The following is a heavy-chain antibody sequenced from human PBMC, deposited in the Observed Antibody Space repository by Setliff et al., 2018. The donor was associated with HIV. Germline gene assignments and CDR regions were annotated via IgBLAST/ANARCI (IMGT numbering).Heavy chain of an antibody. J-gene: IGHJ4*02. CDR3: AKGAGFYGDYTFDY. V-gene: IGHV4-61*02. CDR1: NGSISSGTFY. CDR2: INTSGST. D-gene: IGHD4-17*01. Sequence: SETLSLTCTVSNGSISSGTFYWNWIRQPAGKGLEWIGRINTSGSTNYNPSLKSRVTISVDKSKNQFSLKLASVTSADTAVYYCAKGAGFYGDYTFDYWGQGNLVTVSS.